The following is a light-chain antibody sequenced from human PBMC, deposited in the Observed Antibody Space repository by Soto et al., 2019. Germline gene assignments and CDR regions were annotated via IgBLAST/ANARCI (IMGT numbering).Light chain of an antibody. CDR3: CSYAGSYTYV. V-gene: IGLV2-11*01. CDR2: DVT. CDR1: SSDVGGYTY. Sequence: QSVLTQPRSVSGSPGQSVTISCTGTSSDVGGYTYVSWYQQHPGKAPKLIIYDVTERPSGVPARFSGSKSGNTASLTISGLQAEDEADYYCCSYAGSYTYVFGTGTK. J-gene: IGLJ1*01.